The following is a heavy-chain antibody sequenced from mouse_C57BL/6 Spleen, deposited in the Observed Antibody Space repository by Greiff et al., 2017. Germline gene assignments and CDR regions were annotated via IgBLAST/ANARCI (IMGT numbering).Heavy chain of an antibody. CDR3: ARKGDDYDGRDWYFDV. V-gene: IGHV2-2*01. CDR2: IWSGGST. Sequence: VQVVESGPGLVQPSQSLSITCTVSGFSLTSYGVHWVRQSPGKGLEWLGVIWSGGSTDYNAAFISRLSISKDNSKSQVFFKRNSLQADDTAIYYCARKGDDYDGRDWYFDVWGTGTTVTVSS. CDR1: GFSLTSYG. J-gene: IGHJ1*03. D-gene: IGHD2-4*01.